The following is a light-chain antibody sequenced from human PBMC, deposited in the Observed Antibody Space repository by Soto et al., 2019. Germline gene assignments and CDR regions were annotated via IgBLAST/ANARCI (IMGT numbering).Light chain of an antibody. J-gene: IGKJ4*01. Sequence: EIVMTQSPATLSVSPGDRATLSCRASQSVSSSLACYQQIPGQAPRLLIYDASTRATGIPARFGGSGSATEFSLTISSLQSEDFAVYYCQQYNNWPPLTFGGGTKVELK. CDR3: QQYNNWPPLT. CDR1: QSVSSS. V-gene: IGKV3-15*01. CDR2: DAS.